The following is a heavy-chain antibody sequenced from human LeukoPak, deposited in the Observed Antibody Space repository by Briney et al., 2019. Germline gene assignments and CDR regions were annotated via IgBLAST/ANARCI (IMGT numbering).Heavy chain of an antibody. CDR2: ISYDGSNK. CDR3: AREGRRLGAFDI. Sequence: GGSLRLSCAASGFTFSSYAMHWVRQAPGKGLEWVAVISYDGSNKYYADSVKGRYTISRDNSKNTLYLQMNSLRAEDTAVYYCAREGRRLGAFDIWGQGTMVTVSS. V-gene: IGHV3-30-3*01. J-gene: IGHJ3*02. CDR1: GFTFSSYA.